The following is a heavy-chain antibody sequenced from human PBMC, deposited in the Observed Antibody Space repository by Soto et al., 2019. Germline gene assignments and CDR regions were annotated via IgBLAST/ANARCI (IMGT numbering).Heavy chain of an antibody. CDR1: GFTFSSYA. D-gene: IGHD2-2*01. CDR3: ARDLVVPAARGYYYYYGMDV. J-gene: IGHJ6*02. CDR2: ISYDGSNK. Sequence: GGSLRLSCAASGFTFSSYAMHWVRQAPCKVMEWVAVISYDGSNKYYADSVKGRFTISRDNSKNTLYLQMNSLRAEDTAVYYCARDLVVPAARGYYYYYGMDVWGQGTTVTVSS. V-gene: IGHV3-30-3*01.